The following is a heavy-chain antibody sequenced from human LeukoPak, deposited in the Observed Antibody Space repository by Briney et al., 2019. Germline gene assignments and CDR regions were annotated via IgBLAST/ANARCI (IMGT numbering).Heavy chain of an antibody. D-gene: IGHD6-13*01. J-gene: IGHJ5*02. Sequence: SLKVSCKASGGTFISYAISWVRQAPGQGLEWMGGIIPIFGTANYAQKFQGRVTITMDESTSTAYMELSSLRSEDTAVYYCARCPSSSWKENWFDPWGQGTLVTVSS. CDR2: IIPIFGTA. CDR3: ARCPSSSWKENWFDP. CDR1: GGTFISYA. V-gene: IGHV1-69*05.